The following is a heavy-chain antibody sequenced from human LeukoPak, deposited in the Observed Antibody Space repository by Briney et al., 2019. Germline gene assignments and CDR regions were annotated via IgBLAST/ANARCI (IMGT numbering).Heavy chain of an antibody. CDR3: ARTMIEDYYYYYMDV. Sequence: SETLSLTCTVSGGSIGSYYWSWIRQPPGKGLEWIGYIYTSGSTNYNPSLKSRVTISVDTSKNQFSLKLSSVTAADTAVYYCARTMIEDYYYYYMDVWGKGTTVTVSS. CDR2: IYTSGST. V-gene: IGHV4-4*09. J-gene: IGHJ6*03. D-gene: IGHD3-22*01. CDR1: GGSIGSYY.